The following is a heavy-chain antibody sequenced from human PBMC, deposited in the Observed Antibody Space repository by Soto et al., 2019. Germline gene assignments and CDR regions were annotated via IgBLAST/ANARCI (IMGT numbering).Heavy chain of an antibody. CDR2: ISWNSGSI. J-gene: IGHJ6*02. D-gene: IGHD2-8*01. Sequence: SLRLSCAASGFTFDDYAMHWVRQAPGKGLEWVSGISWNSGSIGYADSVKGRFTISRDNAKNSLYLQMNSLRAEDTAFYYCAKHANGLCRAYYGMDVWGQGTTVAVSS. CDR1: GFTFDDYA. V-gene: IGHV3-9*01. CDR3: AKHANGLCRAYYGMDV.